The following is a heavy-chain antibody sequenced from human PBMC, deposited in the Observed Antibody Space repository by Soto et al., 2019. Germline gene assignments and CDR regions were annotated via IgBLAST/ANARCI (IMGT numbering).Heavy chain of an antibody. V-gene: IGHV3-23*01. CDR3: AKDLMPVSGTLFDY. CDR1: GFNFSNYA. D-gene: IGHD6-19*01. Sequence: EVQLLESGGGLVQPGGSLRLSCAASGFNFSNYAMSWVRQAPGEGLEWVSGISSRGGATHYADSVKGRFTISRDNAKNTMHLEMDSLRGEDTAVYYCAKDLMPVSGTLFDYWGQGILVTVSS. J-gene: IGHJ4*02. CDR2: ISSRGGAT.